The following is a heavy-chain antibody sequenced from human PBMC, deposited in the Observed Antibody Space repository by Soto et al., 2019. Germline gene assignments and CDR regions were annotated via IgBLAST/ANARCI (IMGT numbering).Heavy chain of an antibody. CDR1: GFTFNTFA. V-gene: IGHV3-23*01. J-gene: IGHJ4*02. CDR2: IGGSGTST. CDR3: AKTIMGSFWAGDS. Sequence: EVQLSESGGGLVQPGGSLRLSCVASGFTFNTFAISWVRQAPGKGLEWVSGIGGSGTSTFYADSVKGRFTISRDNSKNTLYRQMNSLRDEDTAVYYCAKTIMGSFWAGDSWGQGPLVTVSS. D-gene: IGHD2-8*01.